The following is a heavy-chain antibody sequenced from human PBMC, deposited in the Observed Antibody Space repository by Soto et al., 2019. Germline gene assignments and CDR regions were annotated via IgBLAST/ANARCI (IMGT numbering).Heavy chain of an antibody. V-gene: IGHV4-34*01. CDR2: INHSGST. J-gene: IGHJ4*02. D-gene: IGHD3-9*01. CDR3: ARLLTGHYQPDYFDY. Sequence: PSETLSLTCAVYGGSFSGYYWSWIRQPPGKGLEWIGEINHSGSTNYNPSLKSRVTISVDTSKNQFSLKLSSVTAADTAVYYCARLLTGHYQPDYFDYWGQGTLVTVSS. CDR1: GGSFSGYY.